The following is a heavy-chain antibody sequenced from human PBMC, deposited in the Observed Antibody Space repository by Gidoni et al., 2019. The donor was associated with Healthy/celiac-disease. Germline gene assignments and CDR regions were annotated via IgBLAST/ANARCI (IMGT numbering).Heavy chain of an antibody. D-gene: IGHD4-17*01. V-gene: IGHV4-59*01. CDR3: ARGVTTVPWGGDY. CDR1: GGSISSYY. Sequence: QVQLQESGPGLVKPSETLSLTCTVSGGSISSYYWSWLRQPPGKGLEWIGYMSYSGGTNYNPSLKSRVTISVDTSKNQFSLKLSSVTAADTAVYYCARGVTTVPWGGDYWGQGTLVTVSS. J-gene: IGHJ4*02. CDR2: MSYSGGT.